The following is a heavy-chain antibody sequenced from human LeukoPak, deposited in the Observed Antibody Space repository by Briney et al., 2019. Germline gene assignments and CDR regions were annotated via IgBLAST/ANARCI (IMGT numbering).Heavy chain of an antibody. Sequence: PGGSLRLSCAASGFTFSSYAMSWVRQAPGKGLEWVSAISGSGGSTYYADSVKGRFTISRDNSKNTVYLQMNSLRAEDTGVYYCARDRLEAVTDDDYFDYWGQGTLVTVSS. CDR1: GFTFSSYA. D-gene: IGHD2-21*02. CDR3: ARDRLEAVTDDDYFDY. J-gene: IGHJ4*02. CDR2: ISGSGGST. V-gene: IGHV3-23*01.